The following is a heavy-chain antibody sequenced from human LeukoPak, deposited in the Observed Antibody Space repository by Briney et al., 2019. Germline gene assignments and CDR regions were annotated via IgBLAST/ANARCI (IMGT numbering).Heavy chain of an antibody. CDR2: IYYSGST. Sequence: SETLSLTCTVSGGSISSYYWSWIRQPPGKGLEWIGYIYYSGSTNYNPSLKSRVTISVDTSKNQFSLKLSSVTAADTAVYYCAKVSGAGQLVVTAFDIWGQGTMVTVSS. J-gene: IGHJ3*02. CDR1: GGSISSYY. CDR3: AKVSGAGQLVVTAFDI. D-gene: IGHD6-13*01. V-gene: IGHV4-59*01.